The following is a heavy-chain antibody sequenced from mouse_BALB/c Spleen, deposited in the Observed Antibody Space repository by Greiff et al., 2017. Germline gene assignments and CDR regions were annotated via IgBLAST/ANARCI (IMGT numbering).Heavy chain of an antibody. Sequence: VQLQQSGAELARPGASVKMSCKASGYTFTSYTMHWVKQRPGQGLEWIGYINPSSGYTNYNQKFKDKATLTADKSSSTAYMQLSSLTSEDSAVYYCARSQTARATALDYWGQGTTLTVSS. CDR2: INPSSGYT. CDR1: GYTFTSYT. D-gene: IGHD3-2*01. V-gene: IGHV1-4*01. CDR3: ARSQTARATALDY. J-gene: IGHJ2*01.